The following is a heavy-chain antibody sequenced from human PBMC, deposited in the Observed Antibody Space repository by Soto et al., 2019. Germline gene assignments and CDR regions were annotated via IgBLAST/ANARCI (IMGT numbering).Heavy chain of an antibody. CDR3: PRDVGAAGTGEWFDP. J-gene: IGHJ5*02. Sequence: ASVKVSCKASGYTFTSYGISWVRQAPGQRPEWMGWISAYNGNTNYAQKLQGRVTMTTDTSTSTVDMELRSLRTRDTAVYYCPRDVGAAGTGEWFDPCGEGALVTASS. V-gene: IGHV1-18*01. CDR2: ISAYNGNT. CDR1: GYTFTSYG. D-gene: IGHD6-13*01.